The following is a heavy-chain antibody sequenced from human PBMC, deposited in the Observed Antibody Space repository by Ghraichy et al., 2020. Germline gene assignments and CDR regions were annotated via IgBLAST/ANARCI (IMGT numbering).Heavy chain of an antibody. D-gene: IGHD2-21*01. CDR2: IKQDGSGK. CDR1: GFTFSSYW. Sequence: GGSLRLSCAASGFTFSSYWMSWVRQAPGKGLEWVANIKQDGSGKYYVDSVKGRFTISRDNAKNSLYLQMNSLRAEDTAVYYCAGVGGFPYFDYWGQGTLVTVSS. CDR3: AGVGGFPYFDY. V-gene: IGHV3-7*03. J-gene: IGHJ4*02.